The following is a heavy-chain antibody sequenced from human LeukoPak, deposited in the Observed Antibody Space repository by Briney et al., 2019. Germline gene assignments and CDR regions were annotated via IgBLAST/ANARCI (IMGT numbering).Heavy chain of an antibody. J-gene: IGHJ6*02. D-gene: IGHD3-10*01. CDR3: ARVPFGGYYYYGMDV. Sequence: SETLSLTCTVSGGSISSGDYYWSWIRQPPGKGLEWIGYIYYSGSTYYNPSLKSRVAISVDTSKNQFSLKLSSVTAADTAVYYCARVPFGGYYYYGMDVWGQGTTVTVSS. CDR2: IYYSGST. CDR1: GGSISSGDYY. V-gene: IGHV4-30-4*01.